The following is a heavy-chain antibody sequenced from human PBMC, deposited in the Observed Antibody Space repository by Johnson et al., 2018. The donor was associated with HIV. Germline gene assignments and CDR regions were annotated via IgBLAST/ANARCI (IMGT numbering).Heavy chain of an antibody. J-gene: IGHJ3*02. Sequence: EVQLVESGGGVVRPGGSLRLSCAASGFTLDDYGMSWVRQAPGKGLEWVSGITWSGGNTDYADSVKVRFTISRDNAKNSLYLQMNSLRAEDTALYYWARDPRSWYDDAFDIWGQGTMVTVSS. D-gene: IGHD6-13*01. CDR2: ITWSGGNT. CDR3: ARDPRSWYDDAFDI. V-gene: IGHV3-20*04. CDR1: GFTLDDYG.